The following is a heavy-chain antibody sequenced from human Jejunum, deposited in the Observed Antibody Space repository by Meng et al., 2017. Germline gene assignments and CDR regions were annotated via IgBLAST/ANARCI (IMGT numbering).Heavy chain of an antibody. J-gene: IGHJ5*01. V-gene: IGHV3-23*01. Sequence: GGGLVRPGRSLRLSFAAPAFSFSDQSMIWIRQAPGKGLDWFSVILDRDVNTYYSDSLQGRFTISRDNSRNTLYLQMSSLRVDDTAVYHCANRAWLESWGQGTLVTVSS. CDR2: ILDRDVNT. CDR1: AFSFSDQS. D-gene: IGHD3-10*01. CDR3: ANRAWLES.